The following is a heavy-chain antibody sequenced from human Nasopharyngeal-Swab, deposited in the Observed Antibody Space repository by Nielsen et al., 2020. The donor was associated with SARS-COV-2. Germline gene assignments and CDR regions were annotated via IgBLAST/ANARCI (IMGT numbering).Heavy chain of an antibody. J-gene: IGHJ4*02. V-gene: IGHV4-59*01. CDR2: IYYSGST. CDR3: ARSSSGWYDY. CDR1: GGSISSYY. Sequence: GSLRLSCTVSGGSISSYYWSWIRQLPGKGLEWIGYIYYSGSTNYNPSLKSRVTISVDTSKNQFSLKLSSVTAADTAVYYCARSSSGWYDYWGQGTLVTVSS. D-gene: IGHD6-19*01.